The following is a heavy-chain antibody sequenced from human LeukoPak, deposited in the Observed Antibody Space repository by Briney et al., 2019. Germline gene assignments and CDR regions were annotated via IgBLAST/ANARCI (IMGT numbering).Heavy chain of an antibody. CDR3: AKDLLRDRWFGES. J-gene: IGHJ5*02. D-gene: IGHD3-10*01. Sequence: PGGSLRLSCAASGFTFSSYGMHWVRQAPGKGLEWVAFIRYEGDEKYYADSVKGRFTISRDSSKNTLYLEMNSLRAEDTAVYYCAKDLLRDRWFGESWGQGTLVTVSS. CDR1: GFTFSSYG. CDR2: IRYEGDEK. V-gene: IGHV3-30*02.